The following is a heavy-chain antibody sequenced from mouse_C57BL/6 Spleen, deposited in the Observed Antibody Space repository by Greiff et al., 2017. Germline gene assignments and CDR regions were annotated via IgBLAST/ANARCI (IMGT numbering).Heavy chain of an antibody. V-gene: IGHV1-74*01. CDR3: AIPPITTVVADYFDY. CDR1: GYTFTSYW. J-gene: IGHJ2*01. CDR2: IHPSDSDT. D-gene: IGHD1-1*01. Sequence: QVQLQQPGAELVKPGASVKVSCKASGYTFTSYWMHWVKQRPGQGLEWIGRIHPSDSDTNYNQKFKGKATLTVDKSSSPAYMQLSSLTSEDSAVYYCAIPPITTVVADYFDYWGQGTTLTVAS.